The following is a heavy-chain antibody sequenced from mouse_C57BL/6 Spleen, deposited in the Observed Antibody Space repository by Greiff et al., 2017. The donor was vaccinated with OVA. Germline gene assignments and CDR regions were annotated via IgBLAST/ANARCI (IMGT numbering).Heavy chain of an antibody. V-gene: IGHV5-17*01. CDR1: GFTFSDYG. J-gene: IGHJ2*01. D-gene: IGHD1-1*01. Sequence: EVKLMESGGGLVKPGGSLKLSCAASGFTFSDYGMHWVRQAPEKGLEWVAYISSGSSTIYYADTVKGRFTISRDNAKNTLFLQMTSLRSEDTAMYYCARKTTVVHFDYWGQGTTLTVSS. CDR2: ISSGSSTI. CDR3: ARKTTVVHFDY.